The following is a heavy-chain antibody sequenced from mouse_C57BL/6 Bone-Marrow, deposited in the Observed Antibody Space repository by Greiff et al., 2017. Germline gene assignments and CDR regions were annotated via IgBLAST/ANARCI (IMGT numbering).Heavy chain of an antibody. V-gene: IGHV14-4*01. CDR2: IDPENGDT. CDR3: TTNYGYDGFAY. Sequence: DVQLVEPGAELVRPGASVKLSCTASGFNIKDDYMHWVKQRPEQGLEWIGWIDPENGDTEYASKFQGKATITADTSSNTAYLQLSSLTSEDTAVYYCTTNYGYDGFAYWGQGTLVTVSA. CDR1: GFNIKDDY. J-gene: IGHJ3*01. D-gene: IGHD2-2*01.